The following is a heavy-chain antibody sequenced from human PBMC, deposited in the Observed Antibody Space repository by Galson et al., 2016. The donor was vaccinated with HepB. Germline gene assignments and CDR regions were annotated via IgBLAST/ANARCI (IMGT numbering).Heavy chain of an antibody. D-gene: IGHD6-13*01. CDR2: VFDSGRT. CDR1: GGSISSDGYY. V-gene: IGHV4-61*08. J-gene: IGHJ6*02. Sequence: ETLSLTCTVSGGSISSDGYYWSWIRQPPGKGLEWIGYVFDSGRTNYNPSLKSRATISVDTSSNQFSLKLSFVTAADTAMYYCAREYTSSWSATYYYGMAVWGQGTTVTVSS. CDR3: AREYTSSWSATYYYGMAV.